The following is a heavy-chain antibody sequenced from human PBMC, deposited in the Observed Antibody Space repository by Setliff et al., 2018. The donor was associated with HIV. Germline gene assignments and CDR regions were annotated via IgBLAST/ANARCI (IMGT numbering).Heavy chain of an antibody. CDR1: GASISGSY. J-gene: IGHJ5*02. Sequence: SETLSLTCTVSGASISGSYWIWIRQPPGKGLEWIGYMSLTRDTKYNPSLNSRVTTSIDTSKNQFSLELRSVTAADTAVYYCARAVNYWGLLSWFDPWGQGTLVTVSS. V-gene: IGHV4-59*08. CDR3: ARAVNYWGLLSWFDP. CDR2: MSLTRDT. D-gene: IGHD7-27*01.